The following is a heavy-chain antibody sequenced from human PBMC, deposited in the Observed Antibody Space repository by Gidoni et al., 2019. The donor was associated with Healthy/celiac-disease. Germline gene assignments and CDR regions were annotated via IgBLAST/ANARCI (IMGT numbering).Heavy chain of an antibody. J-gene: IGHJ3*02. D-gene: IGHD3-22*01. CDR2: IYYSGST. CDR3: AREDSSGYYYKAFDI. CDR1: GGSISSYY. V-gene: IGHV4-59*01. Sequence: QVQLQESGPGLVKPSETLSLTCTVSGGSISSYYWSWIRQPPGKGLEWIGYIYYSGSTTYNPSLKSRVTISVDTSKNQFSLKLSSVTAADTAVYYCAREDSSGYYYKAFDIWGQGTMVTVSS.